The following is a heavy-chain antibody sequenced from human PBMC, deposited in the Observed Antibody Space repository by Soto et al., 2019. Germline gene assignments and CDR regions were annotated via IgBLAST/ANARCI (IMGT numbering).Heavy chain of an antibody. CDR1: GFPFDDYA. V-gene: IGHV3-43D*04. Sequence: GGSLRLSCAASGFPFDDYAMHWVRQAPGKGLEWVSFISWDGDITYYADSVKGRFTISRDNSQNSLYLQMNSLRGEDTAFYYCAKGGGYTYGLFDYWGQGTQVTVSS. CDR3: AKGGGYTYGLFDY. CDR2: ISWDGDIT. J-gene: IGHJ4*02. D-gene: IGHD5-18*01.